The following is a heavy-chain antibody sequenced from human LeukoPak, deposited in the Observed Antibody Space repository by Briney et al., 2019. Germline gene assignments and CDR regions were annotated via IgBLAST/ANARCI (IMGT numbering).Heavy chain of an antibody. Sequence: GASVKVSCKASGYTFASFGITWVRQALGQGLEWMGWISAYNGNTHFAQRLQDRVSMTTDTSTSTAYMELRSLRFDDTAIYYCARAPREGAFDYWGQGTLVTVSS. CDR3: ARAPREGAFDY. CDR1: GYTFASFG. V-gene: IGHV1-18*01. J-gene: IGHJ4*02. D-gene: IGHD1-26*01. CDR2: ISAYNGNT.